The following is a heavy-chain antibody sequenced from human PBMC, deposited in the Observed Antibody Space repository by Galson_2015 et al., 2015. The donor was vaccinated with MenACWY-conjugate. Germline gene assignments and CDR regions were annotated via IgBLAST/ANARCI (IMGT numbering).Heavy chain of an antibody. Sequence: SLRLSCAASGFTFSSYSMNWVRQAPGKGLEWVSSISSSSSYIYYADSVKGRFTISRDNAKNSLYLQMNSLRAEDTAVYYCASSYYYDSSGYYYPDAFDIWGQGTMVTVSS. J-gene: IGHJ3*02. CDR1: GFTFSSYS. D-gene: IGHD3-22*01. CDR3: ASSYYYDSSGYYYPDAFDI. V-gene: IGHV3-21*01. CDR2: ISSSSSYI.